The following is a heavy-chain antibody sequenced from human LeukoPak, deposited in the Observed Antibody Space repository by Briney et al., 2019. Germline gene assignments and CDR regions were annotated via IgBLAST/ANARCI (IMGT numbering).Heavy chain of an antibody. J-gene: IGHJ4*02. CDR2: IRGSGSNT. CDR1: GFTFSSYV. CDR3: ARVDRELDY. D-gene: IGHD3/OR15-3a*01. Sequence: GGSLKLSCAASGFTFSSYVMGWVRQAPGKGLEWVSAIRGSGSNTYYADSVSGRFTISRDNSKNTLHLQMNSLTDEDTAVYYCARVDRELDYWGQGTLVTVSS. V-gene: IGHV3-23*01.